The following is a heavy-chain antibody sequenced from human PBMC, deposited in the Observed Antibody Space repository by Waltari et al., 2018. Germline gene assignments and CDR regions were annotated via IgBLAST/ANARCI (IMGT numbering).Heavy chain of an antibody. CDR2: INAGNGNT. Sequence: QVQLVQSGAEVKKPGASVKGSCKASGYTFPSYAMHWVRQAPGQRPEWMGWINAGNGNTKYSQKFQGRVTITRDTSASTAYMELSSLRSEDTAVYYCAREGGYCSGGSCYSTEYFQHWGQGTLVTVSS. D-gene: IGHD2-15*01. CDR3: AREGGYCSGGSCYSTEYFQH. CDR1: GYTFPSYA. V-gene: IGHV1-3*01. J-gene: IGHJ1*01.